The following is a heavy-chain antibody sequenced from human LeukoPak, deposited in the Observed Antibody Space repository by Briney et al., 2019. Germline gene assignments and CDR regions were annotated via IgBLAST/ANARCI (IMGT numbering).Heavy chain of an antibody. CDR2: IYSGGST. V-gene: IGHV3-66*01. CDR1: GFTVSSNY. CDR3: ARAEGSGWFSRKWFDP. J-gene: IGHJ5*02. D-gene: IGHD6-19*01. Sequence: GGSLRLSCAVSGFTVSSNYMSWVRQAPGKGLEGVSVIYSGGSTYYVDSVKGRFTISRDNSKNTLYLQMNSLRAEDTAVYFCARAEGSGWFSRKWFDPWGQGTLVTVSS.